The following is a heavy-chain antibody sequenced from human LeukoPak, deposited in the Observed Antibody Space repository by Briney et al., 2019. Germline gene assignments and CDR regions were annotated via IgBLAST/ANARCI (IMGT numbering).Heavy chain of an antibody. CDR2: VYPGDSQT. Sequence: GEPLKISCKGSGYSSTSYWIAWVRQMPGKGLEWVGVVYPGDSQTIYSPSFQGQVTISADKAISTAYLQWSNLKASDTAMYYCARHRPHTDSNSVADYYFDYWGQGTLVTVSS. D-gene: IGHD6-19*01. V-gene: IGHV5-51*01. CDR3: ARHRPHTDSNSVADYYFDY. J-gene: IGHJ4*02. CDR1: GYSSTSYW.